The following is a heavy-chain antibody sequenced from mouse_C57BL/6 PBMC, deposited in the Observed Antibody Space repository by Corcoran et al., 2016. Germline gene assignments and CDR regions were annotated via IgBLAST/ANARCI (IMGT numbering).Heavy chain of an antibody. CDR1: GYTFIDYY. CDR3: ARGYDGYWYFDV. J-gene: IGHJ1*03. D-gene: IGHD2-3*01. V-gene: IGHV1-26*01. Sequence: EVQLQQSGPELVKPGASVKISCKASGYTFIDYYMNWVKQSHGKSLEWIGDINPNNGGTSYNQKFKGKATLTVDKSSSTAYMELRSLTSEDSAVYYCARGYDGYWYFDVWGTGTTVTVSS. CDR2: INPNNGGT.